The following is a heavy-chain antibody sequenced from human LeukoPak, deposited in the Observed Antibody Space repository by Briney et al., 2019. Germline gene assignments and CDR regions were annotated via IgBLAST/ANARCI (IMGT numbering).Heavy chain of an antibody. CDR1: GFTFSSYS. Sequence: GGSLRLSCAASGFTFSSYSMNWVRQAPGKGLEWVSSISSSSSYIYYADSVKGRFTISRDNAKNSLYLQMNSLRAEDTAVYYCARDGEGSSSMDYYYGIDVWGQGTTVTVSS. CDR3: ARDGEGSSSMDYYYGIDV. V-gene: IGHV3-21*01. CDR2: ISSSSSYI. J-gene: IGHJ6*02. D-gene: IGHD2-2*01.